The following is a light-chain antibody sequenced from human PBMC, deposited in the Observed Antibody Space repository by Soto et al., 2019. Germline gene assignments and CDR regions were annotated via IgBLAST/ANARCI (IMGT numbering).Light chain of an antibody. Sequence: EIVMTQSPATLSVSPGERATLSCRASQTVHSNLAWFQQNPGQAPRLLIYGASSRATGIPARFSGSGSGTEFTLTIISLQPEDCAVYYCQQYSDWPWGTFGGGTKVGIK. V-gene: IGKV3-15*01. J-gene: IGKJ4*01. CDR1: QTVHSN. CDR2: GAS. CDR3: QQYSDWPWGT.